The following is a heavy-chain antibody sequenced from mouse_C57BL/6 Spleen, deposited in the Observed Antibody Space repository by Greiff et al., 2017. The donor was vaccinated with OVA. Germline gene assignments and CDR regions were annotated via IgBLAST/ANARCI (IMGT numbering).Heavy chain of an antibody. D-gene: IGHD1-1*02. CDR2: FYPGSGSI. V-gene: IGHV1-62-2*01. Sequence: VQLQQSGAELVKPGASVKLSCKASGYTFTEYTIHWVKQRSGQGLEWIGWFYPGSGSIKYNEKFKDKATLTADKSSSTVYMELSSLTSEDSAVYVGARDERGIYGGCPGGLAYWGQGTLVTVSA. CDR3: ARDERGIYGGCPGGLAY. J-gene: IGHJ3*01. CDR1: GYTFTEYT.